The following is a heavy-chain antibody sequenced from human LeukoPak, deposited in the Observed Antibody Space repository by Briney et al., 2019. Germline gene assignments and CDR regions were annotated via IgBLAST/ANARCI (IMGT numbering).Heavy chain of an antibody. CDR1: GGSISSSSYY. J-gene: IGHJ6*03. Sequence: SETLSLTCTVSGGSISSSSYYWGWIRQPPGKGLEWIGSIYYSGSTNYNPSLKSRVTISVDTSKNQFSLKLSSVTAADTAVYYCARGLGYCSSTSCYSPVYYYYYMDVWGKGTTVTVSS. D-gene: IGHD2-2*01. CDR2: IYYSGST. CDR3: ARGLGYCSSTSCYSPVYYYYYMDV. V-gene: IGHV4-39*07.